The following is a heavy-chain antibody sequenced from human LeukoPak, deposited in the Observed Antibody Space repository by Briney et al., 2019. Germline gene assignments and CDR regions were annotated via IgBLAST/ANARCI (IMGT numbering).Heavy chain of an antibody. Sequence: SETLSLTCTLSGGSISSYFWTWIRQPAGKGLEWIGRIYTSGSTDYNPSLKSRVTMSVDTSRNQFSLKLYSVTAADTAVYYCARESKSYDGSGYYHDSWGQGTLATVSS. V-gene: IGHV4-4*07. CDR2: IYTSGST. CDR3: ARESKSYDGSGYYHDS. J-gene: IGHJ4*02. CDR1: GGSISSYF. D-gene: IGHD3-22*01.